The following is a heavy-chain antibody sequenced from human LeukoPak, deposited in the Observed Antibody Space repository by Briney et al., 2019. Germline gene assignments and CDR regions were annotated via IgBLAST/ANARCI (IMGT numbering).Heavy chain of an antibody. Sequence: GGSLRLSCAASGFTFDDYAMHWVRQAPGKGLEWVSGISWNSGSIGYADSVKGRFTISRDNAKNSLYLQMNSLRAEDTALYYCARVVDYYDSSGYYYGYFDYWGQGTLVTVSS. CDR3: ARVVDYYDSSGYYYGYFDY. V-gene: IGHV3-9*01. J-gene: IGHJ4*02. D-gene: IGHD3-22*01. CDR1: GFTFDDYA. CDR2: ISWNSGSI.